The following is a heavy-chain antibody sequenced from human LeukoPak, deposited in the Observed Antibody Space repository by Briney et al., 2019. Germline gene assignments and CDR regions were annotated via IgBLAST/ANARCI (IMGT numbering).Heavy chain of an antibody. V-gene: IGHV3-30*18. J-gene: IGHJ4*02. CDR2: ISYDGSNK. CDR3: AKDRAYGSGSYYNGLLDY. CDR1: GFTFSSYG. Sequence: GGSLRLSCAASGFTFSSYGMHWVRQAPGKGLVWVAVISYDGSNKYYADSVKGRFTISRDNSKNTLYLQMNSLRAEDTAVYYCAKDRAYGSGSYYNGLLDYWGQGTLVTVSS. D-gene: IGHD3-10*01.